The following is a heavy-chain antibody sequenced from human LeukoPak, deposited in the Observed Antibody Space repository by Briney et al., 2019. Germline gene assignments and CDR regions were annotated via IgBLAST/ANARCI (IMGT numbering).Heavy chain of an antibody. CDR1: GFTVSSNY. CDR3: AKSSGWTYRMDV. V-gene: IGHV3-66*01. J-gene: IGHJ6*02. D-gene: IGHD6-19*01. CDR2: IYSGGST. Sequence: GGSLRLSCAASGFTVSSNYMSWVRQAPGKGLEWVSVIYSGGSTYYADSVKGRFTISRDNSKNTLYLQMNSLRAEDTAVYYCAKSSGWTYRMDVWGQGTTVTVSS.